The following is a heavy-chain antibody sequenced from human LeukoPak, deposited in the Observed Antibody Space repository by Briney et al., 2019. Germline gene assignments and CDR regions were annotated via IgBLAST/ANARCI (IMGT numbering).Heavy chain of an antibody. D-gene: IGHD2-15*01. CDR2: ISDSGGST. CDR3: AQWSRIDY. V-gene: IGHV3-23*01. Sequence: SGGSLTLSCAASGFTFSSYAMSWVRQAPGKGLEWVSAISDSGGSTYYADSVKGRFTISRDNSKNTLYLQMNSLRAEDTAVYYCAQWSRIDYWGQGTLVTVSS. CDR1: GFTFSSYA. J-gene: IGHJ4*02.